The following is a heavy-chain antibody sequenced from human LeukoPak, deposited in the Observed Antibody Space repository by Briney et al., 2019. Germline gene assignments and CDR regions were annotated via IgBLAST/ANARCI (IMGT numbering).Heavy chain of an antibody. D-gene: IGHD1-14*01. CDR3: ATGRHHSDY. CDR1: GLTFSDYY. CDR2: ISVSGVTI. V-gene: IGHV3-11*01. J-gene: IGHJ4*02. Sequence: GGSLRLSCVASGLTFSDYYMSWIRQAPGKGMEWVSYISVSGVTIYSVDSVKGRFTISRDNAKNSLYMLMDSLRAEDTAMYYYATGRHHSDYWGQGTLVTVFS.